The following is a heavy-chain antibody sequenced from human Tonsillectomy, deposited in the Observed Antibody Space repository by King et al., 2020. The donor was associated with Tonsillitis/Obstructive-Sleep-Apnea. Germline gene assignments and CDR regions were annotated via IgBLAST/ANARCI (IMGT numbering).Heavy chain of an antibody. CDR1: GGSISSYY. V-gene: IGHV4-59*01. CDR3: ARADMVGADNWFDP. J-gene: IGHJ5*02. D-gene: IGHD1-26*01. CDR2: IYNSGST. Sequence: MQLQESGPGLVKPSETLSLTCTVSGGSISSYYWSWLRQPPGKGLEWIGYIYNSGSTNYNPSLKSRVTISVDTSKNQFSLQLNSVTAADTAVYYCARADMVGADNWFDPWGQGTLVTVSA.